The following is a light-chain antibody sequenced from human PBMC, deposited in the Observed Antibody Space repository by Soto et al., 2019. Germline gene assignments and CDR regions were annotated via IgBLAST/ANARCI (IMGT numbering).Light chain of an antibody. CDR2: AAS. J-gene: IGKJ1*01. CDR1: QSISSY. V-gene: IGKV1-39*01. CDR3: QKLNAYPPWK. Sequence: DIQMTQSPSSLTASVGDIVTITCRASQSISSYLNWYQQKPGKAPKLLIYAASNLQSGVPSRFSGSGSGTDFTLTISSLQPEDFATYFCQKLNAYPPWKFGQGTKVDIK.